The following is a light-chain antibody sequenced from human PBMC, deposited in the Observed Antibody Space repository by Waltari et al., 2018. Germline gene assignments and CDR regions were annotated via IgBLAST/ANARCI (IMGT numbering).Light chain of an antibody. CDR3: QQSFNTPRT. V-gene: IGKV1-5*01. Sequence: DIQMTQSPSTLSASVGDRVTITCRASQSISSWLAWYQPKPGKAPKLLIYDVSSLESGVPSRFSGSGSGTEFTLTISSLQPDDFATYYCQQSFNTPRTFGQGTKLEIK. CDR2: DVS. CDR1: QSISSW. J-gene: IGKJ2*01.